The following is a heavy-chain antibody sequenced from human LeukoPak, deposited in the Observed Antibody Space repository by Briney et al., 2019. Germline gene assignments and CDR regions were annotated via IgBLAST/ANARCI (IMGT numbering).Heavy chain of an antibody. CDR1: GASFNSDDQY. J-gene: IGHJ4*02. CDR3: SRGLDSRKLGY. V-gene: IGHV4-31*03. Sequence: SETPSRTCTVSGASFNSDDQYWNWIRQSPGKGLEWIGSIHPSGMLYNNPSLESRVTMSRDTSKNQFSLNLNSVTAADTAVYFCSRGLDSRKLGYWGQGILVTVSS. D-gene: IGHD3-22*01. CDR2: IHPSGML.